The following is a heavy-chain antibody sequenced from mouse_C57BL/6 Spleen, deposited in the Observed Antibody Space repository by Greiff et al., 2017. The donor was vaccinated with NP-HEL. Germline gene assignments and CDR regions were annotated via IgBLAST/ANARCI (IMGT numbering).Heavy chain of an antibody. CDR2: IYPSDSET. CDR3: ARVEDGNYGAY. Sequence: QVQLKQPGAELVRPGSSVKLSCKASGYTFTSYWMDWVKQRPGQGLEWIGNIYPSDSETHYNQKFKDKATLTVDKSSSTAYMQLSSLTSEDSAVYYCARVEDGNYGAYWGQGTLVTVSA. CDR1: GYTFTSYW. D-gene: IGHD2-1*01. V-gene: IGHV1-61*01. J-gene: IGHJ3*01.